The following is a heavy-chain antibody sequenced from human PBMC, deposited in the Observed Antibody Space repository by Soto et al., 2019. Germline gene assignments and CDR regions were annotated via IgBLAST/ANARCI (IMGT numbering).Heavy chain of an antibody. V-gene: IGHV1-18*01. CDR3: ARALGYSGYAGMDV. J-gene: IGHJ6*02. D-gene: IGHD5-12*01. Sequence: QVQLVQSGGEVKKPGASVKVSCKASGYTFTIYGINWVRQAPGQRLEWMGWISPDNGNTNYGQKLQGRVTMTTDTSTGTAYMELRSLRSDDTAVYYCARALGYSGYAGMDVWGQGTTVTVSS. CDR1: GYTFTIYG. CDR2: ISPDNGNT.